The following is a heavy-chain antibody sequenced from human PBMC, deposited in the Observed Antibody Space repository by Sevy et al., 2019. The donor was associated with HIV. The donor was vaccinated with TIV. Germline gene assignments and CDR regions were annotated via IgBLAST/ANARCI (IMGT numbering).Heavy chain of an antibody. D-gene: IGHD3-16*01. CDR2: ISSSGSTI. V-gene: IGHV3-48*03. CDR1: GFTFSSYE. Sequence: GGSLRLSCAASGFTFSSYEMNWVRQAPGKGLEWVSYISSSGSTIYYADSVKGRFTISRDNAKNSLYLQMNSLRAEDTAVYYCARVTFLGRGMDVWGQGTTVTVSS. J-gene: IGHJ6*02. CDR3: ARVTFLGRGMDV.